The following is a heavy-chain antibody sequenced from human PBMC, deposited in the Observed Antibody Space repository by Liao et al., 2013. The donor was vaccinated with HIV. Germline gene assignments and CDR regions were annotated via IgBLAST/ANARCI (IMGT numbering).Heavy chain of an antibody. Sequence: QVQLQQWGAGLLKPSETLSLTCAVYGGSFSGYYWSWIRQPPGKGLEWIGEINHSGSTNYNPSLKSRVTIFLDPSKNQFSMSLISVTAADTAVYHCARLSYGVTWVFDHWGQGALVTVSS. CDR1: GGSFSGYY. V-gene: IGHV4-34*01. J-gene: IGHJ4*02. CDR2: INHSGST. D-gene: IGHD2-8*01. CDR3: ARLSYGVTWVFDH.